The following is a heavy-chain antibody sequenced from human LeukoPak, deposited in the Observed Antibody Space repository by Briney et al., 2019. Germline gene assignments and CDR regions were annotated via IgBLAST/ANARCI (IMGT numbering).Heavy chain of an antibody. D-gene: IGHD1-26*01. CDR1: GYTFTSYG. J-gene: IGHJ4*02. Sequence: ASVKVSCKASGYTFTSYGISWVRQAPGQGLEWMGWISAYNGNTNYAQKLQGRVTMTTDTSTSTAYMELSSLRSEDTAVYYCARDHGDSGSYWVDYWGQGTLVTVSS. CDR3: ARDHGDSGSYWVDY. CDR2: ISAYNGNT. V-gene: IGHV1-18*01.